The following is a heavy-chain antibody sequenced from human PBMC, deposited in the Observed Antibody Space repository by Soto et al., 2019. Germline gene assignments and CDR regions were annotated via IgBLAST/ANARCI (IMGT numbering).Heavy chain of an antibody. CDR2: IYYSGST. D-gene: IGHD2-15*01. Sequence: SETLSLTCTVSGGSISSGGYYWSWIRQHPGKGLEWIGYIYYSGSTYYNPSLKSRVTISVDTSKNQFSLKLSSVTAADTAVYYCARVPADFSGGSCNLEYYYYMDVWGKGTTVTVSS. J-gene: IGHJ6*03. V-gene: IGHV4-31*03. CDR1: GGSISSGGYY. CDR3: ARVPADFSGGSCNLEYYYYMDV.